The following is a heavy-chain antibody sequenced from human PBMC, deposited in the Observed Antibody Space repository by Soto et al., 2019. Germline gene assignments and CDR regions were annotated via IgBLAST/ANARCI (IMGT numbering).Heavy chain of an antibody. J-gene: IGHJ5*02. V-gene: IGHV4-4*07. Sequence: QVQLQQSGPGLVKPSETLSPTCTVSGISIDNYYCSWIRQSAGKGLEWIGRIYSSGTTNYNPSLKSRVTMSVDMSKSQFSLNVRSVTAADTAVYYCVRDVGGSGWFAPWGQGTLVTVSS. CDR2: IYSSGTT. CDR3: VRDVGGSGWFAP. CDR1: GISIDNYY.